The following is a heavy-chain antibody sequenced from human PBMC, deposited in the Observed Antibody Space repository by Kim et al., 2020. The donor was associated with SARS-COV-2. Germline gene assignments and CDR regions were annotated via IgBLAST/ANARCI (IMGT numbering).Heavy chain of an antibody. CDR2: ISGSGGST. Sequence: GGSLRLSCAASGFTFSSYAMSWVRQAPGKGLEWVSAISGSGGSTYYADSVKGRFTISRDNSKNTLYLQMNSLRAEDTAVYYCAKFEYYDILTGYTPLDYWGQGTLVTVSS. V-gene: IGHV3-23*01. CDR3: AKFEYYDILTGYTPLDY. CDR1: GFTFSSYA. D-gene: IGHD3-9*01. J-gene: IGHJ4*02.